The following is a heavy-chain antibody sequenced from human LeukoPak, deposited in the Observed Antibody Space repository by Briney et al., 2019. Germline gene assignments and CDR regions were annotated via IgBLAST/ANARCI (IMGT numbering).Heavy chain of an antibody. CDR3: AKDLGYGSGSRYNHFDY. CDR2: ISWNSGSI. CDR1: GFTFDDYA. J-gene: IGHJ4*02. D-gene: IGHD3-10*01. Sequence: PGGSLRLSCAASGFTFDDYAMHWVRQAPGKGLEWVSGISWNSGSIGYADSVKGRFTISRDNAKNSLYLQMNSLRAEDTAVYYCAKDLGYGSGSRYNHFDYWGQGTLVTVSS. V-gene: IGHV3-9*01.